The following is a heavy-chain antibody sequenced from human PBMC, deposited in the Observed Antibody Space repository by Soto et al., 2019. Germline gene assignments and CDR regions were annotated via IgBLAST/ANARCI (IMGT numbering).Heavy chain of an antibody. Sequence: GGSLRLSCAASGFTFSSYAMHWVRQAPGKGLEWVAVISYDGSNKYYADSVKGRFTISRDNSKNTLYLQMNSLRAEDTAVYYCARGWGPNSGSYYDFDYWGQGTLGTVSS. CDR1: GFTFSSYA. D-gene: IGHD1-26*01. CDR3: ARGWGPNSGSYYDFDY. CDR2: ISYDGSNK. J-gene: IGHJ4*02. V-gene: IGHV3-30-3*01.